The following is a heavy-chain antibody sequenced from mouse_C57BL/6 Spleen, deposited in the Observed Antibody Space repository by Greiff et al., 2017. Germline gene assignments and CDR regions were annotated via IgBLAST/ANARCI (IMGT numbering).Heavy chain of an antibody. CDR3: ARSGPILYAMDY. J-gene: IGHJ4*01. CDR1: GYTFTSYW. D-gene: IGHD3-2*02. Sequence: QVQLQQSGAELAKPGASVKLSCTASGYTFTSYWMHWVQQRPGQGLEWIGYISPSSGYTKYIQKFKDKATLTADKSSSTAYMQLSSLTYEDSSVYYCARSGPILYAMDYWGQGTSVTVSS. V-gene: IGHV1-7*01. CDR2: ISPSSGYT.